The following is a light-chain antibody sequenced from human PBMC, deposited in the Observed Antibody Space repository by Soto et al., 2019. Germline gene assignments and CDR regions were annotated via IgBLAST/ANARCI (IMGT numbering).Light chain of an antibody. Sequence: QSALTQPASVSGSPGQSITISCTGTSSDVGNYNLVSWYQLHPGKAPKLIIYEVTKRPSGVSDRFSGSKSANTASLTISGLQADDEADYYCCSYAGGNRVFGGGTKLTVL. CDR2: EVT. J-gene: IGLJ3*02. V-gene: IGLV2-23*02. CDR1: SSDVGNYNL. CDR3: CSYAGGNRV.